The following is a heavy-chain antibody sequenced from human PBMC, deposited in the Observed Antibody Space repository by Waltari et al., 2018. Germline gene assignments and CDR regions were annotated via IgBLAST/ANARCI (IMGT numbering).Heavy chain of an antibody. CDR1: GGTFGTYA. J-gene: IGHJ3*02. Sequence: QVQLVQSGAEVKQPGASVKVSCKASGGTFGTYAITWVRQAPGQGLEWMGGVIPSFGTPNDAPKFQGRVTVSADPSTSTAYLEVRRLISEDTAVYYCAKREIGYAFDIWGHGTMVTVSS. CDR2: VIPSFGTP. CDR3: AKREIGYAFDI. V-gene: IGHV1-69*12. D-gene: IGHD1-26*01.